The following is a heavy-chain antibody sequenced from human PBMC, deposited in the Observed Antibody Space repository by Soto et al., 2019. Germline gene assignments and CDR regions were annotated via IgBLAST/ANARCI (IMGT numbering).Heavy chain of an antibody. CDR1: GGSISSYY. CDR2: IYYSGST. CDR3: AIGNDFGDYVFDY. V-gene: IGHV4-59*01. D-gene: IGHD4-17*01. J-gene: IGHJ4*02. Sequence: ETLSLTCTVSGGSISSYYWSWIRQPPGKGLEWIGYIYYSGSTGYNPSLKSRVTISLDTSKNQFSLKLSSVTAADTAVYYCAIGNDFGDYVFDYWGQGTLVTVSS.